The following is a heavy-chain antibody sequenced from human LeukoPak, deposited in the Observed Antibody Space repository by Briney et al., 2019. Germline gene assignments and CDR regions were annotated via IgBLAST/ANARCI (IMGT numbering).Heavy chain of an antibody. CDR2: IIPILGIA. CDR1: GGTFSSYA. V-gene: IGHV1-69*04. Sequence: GASVKVSCKASGGTFSSYAISWVRQAPGQGLEWMGRIIPILGIANYAQKFQGRVTITADKSTSTAYMELSSLRSEDTAVYYCVRAPGIVGATAYFDYWGQGTLVTVSS. J-gene: IGHJ4*02. D-gene: IGHD1-26*01. CDR3: VRAPGIVGATAYFDY.